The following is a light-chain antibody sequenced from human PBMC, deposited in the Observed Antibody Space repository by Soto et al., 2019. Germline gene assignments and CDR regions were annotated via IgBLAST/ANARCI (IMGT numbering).Light chain of an antibody. CDR3: QQYDNYPLT. V-gene: IGKV1-8*01. Sequence: AIRMTQSPSSLSASTGDRVTITCRASQGISSYLAWYQQQPGKAPKLLIYAASTLQSGVPSRFSGSGSGTDFTLTSSCLQSEDVATYYCQQYDNYPLTFGGGTKVDIK. J-gene: IGKJ4*01. CDR2: AAS. CDR1: QGISSY.